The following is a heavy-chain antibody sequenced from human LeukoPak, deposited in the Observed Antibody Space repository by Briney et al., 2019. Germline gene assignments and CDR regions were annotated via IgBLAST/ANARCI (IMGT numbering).Heavy chain of an antibody. J-gene: IGHJ3*02. D-gene: IGHD6-19*01. CDR3: ARAGQSDAFDI. CDR1: GYTFTSYD. CDR2: MNPNSGNT. V-gene: IGHV1-8*02. Sequence: ASVKVSCKASGYTFTSYDINWVRHATGQGLEWMGWMNPNSGNTGYAHKFQGRVTMTRNTSIITAYTELSSRRSEDTAVYYCARAGQSDAFDIWGQGTMVTVSS.